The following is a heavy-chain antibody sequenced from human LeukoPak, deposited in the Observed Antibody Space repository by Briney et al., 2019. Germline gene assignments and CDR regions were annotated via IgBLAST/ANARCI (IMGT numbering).Heavy chain of an antibody. J-gene: IGHJ4*02. D-gene: IGHD3-22*01. CDR1: GFTFSSYS. CDR2: ISSSSSYI. V-gene: IGHV3-21*01. Sequence: GGSLRLSCAASGFTFSSYSMNWVRQAPGKGLEWVSSISSSSSYIYYAESVKGRFTISRDNAKNSLYLQMNSLRAEDTAVYYCARAYYYDSSGSRTFESWGQGTLVTVSS. CDR3: ARAYYYDSSGSRTFES.